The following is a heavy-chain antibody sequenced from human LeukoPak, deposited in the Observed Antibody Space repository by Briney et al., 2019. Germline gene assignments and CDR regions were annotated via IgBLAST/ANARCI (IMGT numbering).Heavy chain of an antibody. CDR1: VFTFSKYS. J-gene: IGHJ4*02. CDR2: IRATAGST. V-gene: IGHV3-23*01. D-gene: IGHD5-18*01. CDR3: AKRAPLERGYTYGGVFDY. Sequence: GGSLRLSCAASVFTFSKYSMSWARQAPGEGLECVSGIRATAGSTYHADSVKGRFTISRDDSQNTLFLQMNSLRAEDTAVYYCAKRAPLERGYTYGGVFDYWGQGTLVTVSS.